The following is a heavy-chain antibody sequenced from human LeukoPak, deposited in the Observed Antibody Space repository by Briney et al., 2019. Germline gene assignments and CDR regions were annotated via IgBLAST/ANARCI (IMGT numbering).Heavy chain of an antibody. D-gene: IGHD5-12*01. CDR3: AISGYSGYYYRFFDY. Sequence: PGGSLRLSCAASGFTFSSYWMSWVRQAPGKGLEGVANIKQDGSEKYYVDSVKGRFTISRDNAKNSLYLQMDSLRAEATAVYYCAISGYSGYYYRFFDYWGQGTLVTVSS. J-gene: IGHJ4*02. CDR1: GFTFSSYW. CDR2: IKQDGSEK. V-gene: IGHV3-7*01.